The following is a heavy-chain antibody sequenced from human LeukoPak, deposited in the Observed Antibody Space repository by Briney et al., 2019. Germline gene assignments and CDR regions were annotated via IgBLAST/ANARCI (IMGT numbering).Heavy chain of an antibody. V-gene: IGHV3-23*01. Sequence: GGSLRLSGEASGFTFSSYAMSGFRQAPGKGLEWVSAISGSGGSTYYADSVKGRFTISRDNSKNTLYLQMNSLRAEDTAVYYCAKDRSSSSLDHWGQGTLVTVSS. CDR2: ISGSGGST. J-gene: IGHJ5*02. D-gene: IGHD6-13*01. CDR1: GFTFSSYA. CDR3: AKDRSSSSLDH.